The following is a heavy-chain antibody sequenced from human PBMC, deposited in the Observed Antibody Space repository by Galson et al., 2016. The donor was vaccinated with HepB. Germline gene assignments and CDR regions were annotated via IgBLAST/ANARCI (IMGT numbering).Heavy chain of an antibody. D-gene: IGHD4-11*01. CDR2: TKHDGSEK. CDR3: AVVTTTSSFDY. J-gene: IGHJ4*02. V-gene: IGHV3-7*01. Sequence: SLRLSCAAAGFTFSDYWMTWVRQAPGKGPEWVANTKHDGSEKHYVDSRKGRFTIFRDNAENSLYLQMNSLRAEDTAVYYCAVVTTTSSFDYWGQGTLVTVSS. CDR1: GFTFSDYW.